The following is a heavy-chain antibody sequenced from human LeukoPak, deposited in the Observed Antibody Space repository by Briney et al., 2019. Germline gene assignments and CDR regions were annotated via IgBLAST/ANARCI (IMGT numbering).Heavy chain of an antibody. CDR2: ISSSGSTI. J-gene: IGHJ4*02. D-gene: IGHD3-10*01. CDR3: AIKAKGDY. V-gene: IGHV3-48*03. CDR1: GFTFSSYE. Sequence: PGGSLRLSCAASGFTFSSYEMNWVRQAPGKGLEWVSYISSSGSTIYYADSVKGRFTISRDNSKNTLYLQMNSLRAEDTAIYYCAIKAKGDYWGQGTLVTVSS.